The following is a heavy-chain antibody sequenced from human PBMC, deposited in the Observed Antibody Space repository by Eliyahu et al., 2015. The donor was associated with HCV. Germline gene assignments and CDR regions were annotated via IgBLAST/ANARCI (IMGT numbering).Heavy chain of an antibody. CDR1: GGTFSSYA. Sequence: QVQLVQSGAEVKKPGSSVKVSCKASGGTFSSYAISWVRQAPGQGLEWMGRIIPILGIANYAQKFQGRVTITADKSTSTAYMELSSLRSEDTAVYYCASTPSAGERWLQLGYYWYFDLWGHGTLVTVSS. J-gene: IGHJ2*01. V-gene: IGHV1-69*04. CDR3: ASTPSAGERWLQLGYYWYFDL. D-gene: IGHD5-24*01. CDR2: IIPILGIA.